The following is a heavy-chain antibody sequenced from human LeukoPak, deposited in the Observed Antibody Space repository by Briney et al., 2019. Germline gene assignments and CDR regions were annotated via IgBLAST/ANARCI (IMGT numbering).Heavy chain of an antibody. J-gene: IGHJ4*02. Sequence: ASVTVSFTVSGYTLTELSMHWVRQAPGKGLEWMGGFDPEDGETIYAQKFQGRVTMTEDTSTDTAYMELSSLRSEDTAVYYCATGANGITMVRGASLGCFDYWGQGTLVTVSS. V-gene: IGHV1-24*01. D-gene: IGHD3-10*01. CDR1: GYTLTELS. CDR2: FDPEDGET. CDR3: ATGANGITMVRGASLGCFDY.